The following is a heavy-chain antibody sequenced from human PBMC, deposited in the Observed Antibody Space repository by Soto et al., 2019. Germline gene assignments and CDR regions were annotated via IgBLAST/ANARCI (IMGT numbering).Heavy chain of an antibody. J-gene: IGHJ4*02. V-gene: IGHV3-30*18. CDR2: ISFDGSNK. CDR3: AKVRSSSGYSSYFDY. CDR1: GFSFSTYG. D-gene: IGHD3-22*01. Sequence: PGGSLRLSCAASGFSFSTYGMHWVRQAPGKGLEWVAVISFDGSNKYYADSVQGRFTISRDNSKNTLFLQMNSLRPEDTAMYYCAKVRSSSGYSSYFDYWGQGTLVTVS.